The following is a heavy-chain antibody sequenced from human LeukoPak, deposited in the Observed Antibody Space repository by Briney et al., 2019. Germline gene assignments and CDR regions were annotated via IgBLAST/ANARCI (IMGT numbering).Heavy chain of an antibody. V-gene: IGHV4-59*01. CDR3: ARGVVGVLGY. CDR2: IYYSGST. J-gene: IGHJ4*02. D-gene: IGHD1-26*01. Sequence: SETLSLTCTVSGCSISSYYWSWIRQPPGKGLEWIGYIYYSGSTNYNPSLKSRVTISVDTSKNQFSLKLSSVTAADSAVYYCARGVVGVLGYWGQGTLVTVSP. CDR1: GCSISSYY.